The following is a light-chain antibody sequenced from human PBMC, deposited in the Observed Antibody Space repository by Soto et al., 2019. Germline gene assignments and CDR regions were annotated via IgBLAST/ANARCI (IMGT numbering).Light chain of an antibody. CDR3: QQSYSTLRN. CDR2: AAS. CDR1: PSISSY. J-gene: IGKJ3*01. V-gene: IGKV1-39*01. Sequence: DIHMTQSPSSLSAFVRDIITITCRVSPSISSYLNRYQQKPGKAPMILIYAASSLQSGFPSRFSGSGSGTDFTLTISSLQPDDCATDYCQQSYSTLRNFGPRTKVDIK.